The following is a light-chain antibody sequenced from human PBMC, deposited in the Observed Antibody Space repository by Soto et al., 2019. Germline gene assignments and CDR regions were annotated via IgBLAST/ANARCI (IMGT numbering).Light chain of an antibody. Sequence: DSQMTQYPSTLSASVGDRVTITCRASQSISSWLAWYQQKQGKAPKLLISKASTLQSGVPPRFSGSGYGTEFTLTISSLQPDDFATYYCQQYERYPMTFGGGTKVEIK. V-gene: IGKV1-5*03. CDR2: KAS. J-gene: IGKJ4*01. CDR1: QSISSW. CDR3: QQYERYPMT.